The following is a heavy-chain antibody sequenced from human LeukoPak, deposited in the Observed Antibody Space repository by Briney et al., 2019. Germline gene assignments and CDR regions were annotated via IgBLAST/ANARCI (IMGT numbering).Heavy chain of an antibody. D-gene: IGHD3-3*01. Sequence: GGSLRLSCAASGFTVSSNYMSWVRQAPGKGLEWVSAISGSGGSTYYADSVKGRFTISRDNSKNTLYLQMNSLRAADTAVYYCAKDRTPFGVVYYFDYWGQETLVTVSS. CDR1: GFTVSSNY. CDR3: AKDRTPFGVVYYFDY. CDR2: ISGSGGST. J-gene: IGHJ4*02. V-gene: IGHV3-23*01.